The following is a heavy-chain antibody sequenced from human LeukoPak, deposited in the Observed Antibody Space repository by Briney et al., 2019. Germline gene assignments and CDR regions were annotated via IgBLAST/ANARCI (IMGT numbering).Heavy chain of an antibody. Sequence: ASVKVSCKVSGYTLTELSMHWVRQAPGKGLEWMGGFDPEDGETIYAQKFQGRVTMTEDTSTDTAYMELSSLRSEDTAVYYCATDLGAEGELRAFDIWGQGTMVTVSS. V-gene: IGHV1-24*01. CDR2: FDPEDGET. CDR1: GYTLTELS. CDR3: ATDLGAEGELRAFDI. D-gene: IGHD1-26*01. J-gene: IGHJ3*02.